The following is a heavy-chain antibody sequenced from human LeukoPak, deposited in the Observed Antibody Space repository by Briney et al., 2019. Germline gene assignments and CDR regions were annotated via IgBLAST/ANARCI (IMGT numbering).Heavy chain of an antibody. CDR2: IYKSGTI. CDR1: GFTVTVNY. Sequence: GGSLRLSCAVSGFTVTVNYMSWVRQAPGKGLEWVSIIYKSGTISYADSVKGRFIISRDSSTNTLSLQMTSLRAEDTAVYYCAADFYTSYHLGYWGQGTLVTVSS. D-gene: IGHD3-16*01. CDR3: AADFYTSYHLGY. J-gene: IGHJ4*02. V-gene: IGHV3-66*01.